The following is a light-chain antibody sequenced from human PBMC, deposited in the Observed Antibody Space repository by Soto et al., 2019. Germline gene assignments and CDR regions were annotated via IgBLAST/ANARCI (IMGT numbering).Light chain of an antibody. CDR2: DAS. Sequence: VLTQSPAILSLSPGERATLSCRASQSVSRYLAWYQQKPGQAPSLLIYDASKRATGIPARFSGSGSGTDFTLIISSLEPEDFAFYYCQQGNTWPWTFGQGTKVDIK. V-gene: IGKV3-11*01. J-gene: IGKJ1*01. CDR3: QQGNTWPWT. CDR1: QSVSRY.